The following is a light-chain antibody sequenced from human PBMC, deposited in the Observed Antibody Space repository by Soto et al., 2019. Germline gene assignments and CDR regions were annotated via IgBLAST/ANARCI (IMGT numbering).Light chain of an antibody. V-gene: IGKV3-15*01. CDR2: GAS. Sequence: ELVLTQTPGTLSLSPGQRATLSCRASQSVTSNLAWYQQKPGHAPTLLIYGASTRATGIPARFSRSGSGTEFTLTISSLQSEDFAVYCCQQYNNWPPTFGQGTKVDIK. CDR1: QSVTSN. CDR3: QQYNNWPPT. J-gene: IGKJ1*01.